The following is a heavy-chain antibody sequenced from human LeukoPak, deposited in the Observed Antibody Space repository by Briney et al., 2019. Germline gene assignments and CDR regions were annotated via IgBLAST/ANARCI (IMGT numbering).Heavy chain of an antibody. CDR3: AHITSSHFGGDAFDI. Sequence: SGPTLVNPTQTLTVTCTFSGFSLSTSGVGVGWLRQPPGKALEWLALIYWNDDQRYSPSLKSRLTITTDTSKNQVVLTMTNVDPVDSATYYCAHITSSHFGGDAFDIWGQGTMVTVSS. J-gene: IGHJ3*02. V-gene: IGHV2-5*01. CDR1: GFSLSTSGVG. CDR2: IYWNDDQ. D-gene: IGHD4-23*01.